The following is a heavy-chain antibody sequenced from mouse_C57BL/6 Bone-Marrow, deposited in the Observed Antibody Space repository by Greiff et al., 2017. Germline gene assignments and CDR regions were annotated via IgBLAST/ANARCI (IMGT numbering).Heavy chain of an antibody. J-gene: IGHJ1*03. D-gene: IGHD1-1*01. V-gene: IGHV5-16*01. Sequence: EVQLVESEGGLVQPGSSMKLSCTASGFTFSDYYMAWVRQVPEKGLEWVANINYDGSSTYYLDSLKSRFIISRDNAKNILYLQMSSQKSEDTATYYCARDDYGIYFDVWGTGTTVTVSS. CDR3: ARDDYGIYFDV. CDR1: GFTFSDYY. CDR2: INYDGSST.